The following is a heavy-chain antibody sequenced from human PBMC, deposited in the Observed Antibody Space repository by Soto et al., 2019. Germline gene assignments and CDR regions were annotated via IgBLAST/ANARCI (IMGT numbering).Heavy chain of an antibody. CDR3: ARGGGLGSRGSRFDP. V-gene: IGHV4-34*01. D-gene: IGHD2-15*01. CDR2: INHSGST. Sequence: QVQLQQWGAGLLKPSETLSLTCAVYGGSFSGYYWSWIRQPPGKGLEWIGEINHSGSTNYNPSLQMRATISLDTSKNQFSLKLSSVTAADTAVYYCARGGGLGSRGSRFDPWGQGTLVTVSS. J-gene: IGHJ5*02. CDR1: GGSFSGYY.